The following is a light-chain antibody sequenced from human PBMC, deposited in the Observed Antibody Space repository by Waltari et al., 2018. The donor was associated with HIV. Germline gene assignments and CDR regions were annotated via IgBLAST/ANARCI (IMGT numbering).Light chain of an antibody. CDR1: NRNVGNYNL. Sequence: QSALTQPASVSGSPGQSLTISCTGSNRNVGNYNLVSWYQQHPGKTPKLIIYEVSKRPSGISNRFAGSKSGNTASLTISGLQAEDEGDYYCCSYGGSSTFVVFGGGTMLTVL. CDR2: EVS. V-gene: IGLV2-23*02. J-gene: IGLJ2*01. CDR3: CSYGGSSTFVV.